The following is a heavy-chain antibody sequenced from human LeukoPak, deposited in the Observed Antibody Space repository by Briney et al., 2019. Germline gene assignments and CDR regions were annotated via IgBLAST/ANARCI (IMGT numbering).Heavy chain of an antibody. CDR2: IYYGGTT. D-gene: IGHD6-19*01. CDR3: ASAWAVAGRIDAFDI. V-gene: IGHV4-39*02. J-gene: IGHJ3*02. Sequence: SEALSLTCTVSGGSISTSSYYWGWIRQPGGRGLGWIMIIYYGGTTYYNPSRKTQVTISVDTSNKHCFRKRSAVTAADTAVYSCASAWAVAGRIDAFDI. CDR1: GGSISTSSYY.